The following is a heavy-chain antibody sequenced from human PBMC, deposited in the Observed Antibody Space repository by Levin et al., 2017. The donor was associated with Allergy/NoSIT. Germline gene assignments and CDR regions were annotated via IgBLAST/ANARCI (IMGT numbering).Heavy chain of an antibody. J-gene: IGHJ3*02. V-gene: IGHV4-59*01. CDR3: ARDRGDYYDSSGYYYPNAFDI. CDR1: GGSISSYY. CDR2: IYYSGST. D-gene: IGHD3-22*01. Sequence: ESLKISCTVSGGSISSYYWSWIRQPPGKGLEWIGYIYYSGSTNYNPSLKSRVTISVDTSKNQFSLKLSSVTAADTAVYYCARDRGDYYDSSGYYYPNAFDIWGQGTMVTVSS.